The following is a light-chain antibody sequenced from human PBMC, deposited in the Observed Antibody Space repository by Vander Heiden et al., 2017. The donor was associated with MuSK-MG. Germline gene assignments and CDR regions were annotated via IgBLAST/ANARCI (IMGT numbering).Light chain of an antibody. CDR2: KAS. Sequence: DIQMTQSPSTLSASLGDRVTITCRASQTIGSWLAWYQQRPGKAPNLLIYKASSLQSGVPSRFSGSGSGTEFTLTISSLQPDDFATYYCQHENISSRTFGQGTKVEIK. J-gene: IGKJ1*01. CDR1: QTIGSW. V-gene: IGKV1-5*03. CDR3: QHENISSRT.